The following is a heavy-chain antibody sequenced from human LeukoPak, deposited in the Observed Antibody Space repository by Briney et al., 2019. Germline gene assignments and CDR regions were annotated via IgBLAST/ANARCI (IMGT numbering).Heavy chain of an antibody. CDR2: INHSGST. Sequence: SETLSLTCAVYGGSFSGYYWSWIRQPPGKGLEWIGEINHSGSTNYNPSLKSRVTISVDTSKNQFSLKLSSVTAADTAVYYCAYGGNPTFVDYWGLGTLVTVSS. J-gene: IGHJ4*02. CDR3: AYGGNPTFVDY. V-gene: IGHV4-34*01. CDR1: GGSFSGYY. D-gene: IGHD4-23*01.